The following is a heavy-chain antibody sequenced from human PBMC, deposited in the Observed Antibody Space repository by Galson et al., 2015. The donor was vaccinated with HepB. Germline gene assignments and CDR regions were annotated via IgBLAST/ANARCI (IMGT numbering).Heavy chain of an antibody. D-gene: IGHD5-24*01. CDR3: AKYQRDGYNTFDY. CDR1: GFTFSSYG. CDR2: IWYDGSNK. V-gene: IGHV3-33*06. Sequence: SLRLSCAASGFTFSSYGMHWVRQAPGKGLEWVAVIWYDGSNKYYADSVKGRFTISRDNSKNTLYLLMNSLRAEDTTVYYCAKYQRDGYNTFDYWGQGTLVTVSS. J-gene: IGHJ4*02.